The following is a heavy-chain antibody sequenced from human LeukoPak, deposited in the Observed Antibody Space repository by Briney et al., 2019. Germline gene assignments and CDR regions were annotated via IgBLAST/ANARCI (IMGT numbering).Heavy chain of an antibody. CDR3: ARMHTPLRDFWSGYYYYYYMDV. CDR1: GYTFTSYA. D-gene: IGHD3-3*01. Sequence: GASVKVSCKDSGYTFTSYAMNWVRQAPGQGLEWMGWLNTNTGNPTYAQGFTGRFVFSLDTSVSTAYLQISSLKAEDTAVYYCARMHTPLRDFWSGYYYYYYMDVWGKGTTVTVSS. J-gene: IGHJ6*03. CDR2: LNTNTGNP. V-gene: IGHV7-4-1*02.